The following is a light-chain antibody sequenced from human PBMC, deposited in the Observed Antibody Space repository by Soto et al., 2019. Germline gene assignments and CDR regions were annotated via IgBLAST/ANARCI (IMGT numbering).Light chain of an antibody. Sequence: AIRMTQSPSSLSASTGDRVTITCRASQGISSYLAWYQQKPGKAPKLLIYAASTLRSGVPSRFSGSGSGTDFTLTISCLQSEDFATYYCQQYYSYPYTFGQGTKVDIK. CDR2: AAS. CDR1: QGISSY. CDR3: QQYYSYPYT. J-gene: IGKJ2*01. V-gene: IGKV1-8*01.